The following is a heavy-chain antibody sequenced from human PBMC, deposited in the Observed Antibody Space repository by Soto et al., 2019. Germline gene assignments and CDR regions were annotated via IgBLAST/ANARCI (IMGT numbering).Heavy chain of an antibody. J-gene: IGHJ6*02. CDR2: IIPIFGTA. CDR3: ARGWGSNYDSSGGMDV. CDR1: GGTFSSYA. V-gene: IGHV1-69*06. Sequence: QVQLVQSGAEVKKPGSSVKVSCKASGGTFSSYAISWVRQAPGQGLEWMGGIIPIFGTANYAQKFQGRVTITADNSTSTAYMELSRLRSEDTAVYYCARGWGSNYDSSGGMDVWGQGTTVTVSS. D-gene: IGHD3-16*01.